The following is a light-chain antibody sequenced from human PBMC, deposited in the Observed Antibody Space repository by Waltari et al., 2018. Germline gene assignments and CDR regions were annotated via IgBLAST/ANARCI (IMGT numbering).Light chain of an antibody. Sequence: EIVLTQSPGTLSLSPGERATLSCRASQSVSRTLAWYQQKPGQAPRLLIYEASTRATGIPDRFRGGGFGTDFSLTITRLEPEDFPVYYCQKYGTLPATFGQGTTVEIK. CDR3: QKYGTLPAT. J-gene: IGKJ1*01. V-gene: IGKV3-20*01. CDR1: QSVSRT. CDR2: EAS.